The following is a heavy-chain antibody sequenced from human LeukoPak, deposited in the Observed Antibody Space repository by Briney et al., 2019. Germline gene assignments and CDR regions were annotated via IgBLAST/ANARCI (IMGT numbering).Heavy chain of an antibody. J-gene: IGHJ5*02. CDR3: AKFQGSPGYSSSWSDNWFDP. V-gene: IGHV3-23*01. CDR1: GFTFSSYA. CDR2: ISGSGGST. D-gene: IGHD6-13*01. Sequence: GGSLRLSCAASGFTFSSYAMNWVRQAPGKGLEWVSAISGSGGSTYYADSVKGRFTISRDNSKNTLYLQMNSLRAEDTAVYYCAKFQGSPGYSSSWSDNWFDPWGQGTLVTVSS.